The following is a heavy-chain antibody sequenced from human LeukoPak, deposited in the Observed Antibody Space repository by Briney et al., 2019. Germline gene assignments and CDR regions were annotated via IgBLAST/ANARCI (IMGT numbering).Heavy chain of an antibody. D-gene: IGHD4-11*01. J-gene: IGHJ5*02. CDR3: ARANSNYLNWFDP. CDR1: GYTFTSYG. Sequence: ASVKVSCTASGYTFTSYGISWVRQAPGQGLEWMGWISAYNGNTNYAQKLQGRVTMTTDTSTSTAYMELRSLRSDDTAVYYCARANSNYLNWFDPWVQGTLVTVSS. V-gene: IGHV1-18*01. CDR2: ISAYNGNT.